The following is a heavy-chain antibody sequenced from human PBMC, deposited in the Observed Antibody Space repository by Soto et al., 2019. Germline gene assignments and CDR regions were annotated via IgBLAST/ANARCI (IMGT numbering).Heavy chain of an antibody. Sequence: LRLSCAASVFTFSGSAMHWVRQASGKGLEWVGRIRSKANSYATAYAASVKGRFTISRDDSKNTAYLQMNSLKTEDTAVYYCTSPRLYCSSTSCYGDDYYYGMDVWAQGTTVXV. V-gene: IGHV3-73*01. D-gene: IGHD2-2*01. CDR3: TSPRLYCSSTSCYGDDYYYGMDV. CDR1: VFTFSGSA. CDR2: IRSKANSYAT. J-gene: IGHJ6*02.